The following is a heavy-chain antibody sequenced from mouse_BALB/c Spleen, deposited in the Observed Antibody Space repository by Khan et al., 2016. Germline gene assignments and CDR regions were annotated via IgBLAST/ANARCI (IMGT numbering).Heavy chain of an antibody. J-gene: IGHJ2*01. CDR1: GYTFTDYE. CDR3: AKGLRRGHYFAS. CDR2: IHPGGGGS. Sequence: VQLQESGAELVRPGASVKLSCKALGYTFTDYEMHWVKQTPVHGLEWIGAIHPGGGGSAYNQKFKVRATLTADKSSSTAYMELSSLTSEDSAVYYCAKGLRRGHYFASWGQGTTLTVSS. V-gene: IGHV1-15*01. D-gene: IGHD2-4*01.